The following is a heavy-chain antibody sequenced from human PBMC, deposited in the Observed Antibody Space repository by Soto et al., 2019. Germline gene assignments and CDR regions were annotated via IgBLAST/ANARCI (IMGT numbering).Heavy chain of an antibody. CDR1: GYTFTSYA. CDR3: ARSRSGWYPFDY. V-gene: IGHV1-3*01. D-gene: IGHD6-19*01. CDR2: INAGNGNT. Sequence: ASVKVSCKASGYTFTSYAMHCVRQAPGQRLEWMGWINAGNGNTKYSQKFQGRVTITRDTSASTAYMELSSLRSEDTAVYYCARSRSGWYPFDYWGQGTLVTVSS. J-gene: IGHJ4*02.